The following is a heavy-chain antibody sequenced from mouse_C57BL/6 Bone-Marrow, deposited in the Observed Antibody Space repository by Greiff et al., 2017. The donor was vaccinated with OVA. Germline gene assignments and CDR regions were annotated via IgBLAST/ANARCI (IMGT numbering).Heavy chain of an antibody. CDR3: AKRGTLFAY. CDR2: IDPENGDT. V-gene: IGHV14-4*01. D-gene: IGHD3-3*01. CDR1: GFNIKDDY. J-gene: IGHJ3*01. Sequence: EVQLQQSGAELVRPGASVKLSCTASGFNIKDDYMHWVKQRPEQGLEWIGWIDPENGDTEYASKFQGKATITADTSSNTAYLQLSSLTSEDTAVYYCAKRGTLFAYWGQGTLVTVSA.